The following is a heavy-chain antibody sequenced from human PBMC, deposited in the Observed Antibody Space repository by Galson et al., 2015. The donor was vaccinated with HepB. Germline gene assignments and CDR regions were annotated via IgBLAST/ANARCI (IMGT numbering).Heavy chain of an antibody. CDR2: ISAYNGNT. CDR3: ARDRRVATITTSYGDYALGY. V-gene: IGHV1-18*04. J-gene: IGHJ4*02. D-gene: IGHD5-12*01. Sequence: SVKVSCKASGYTFTSYGISWVRQAPGQGLEWMRWISAYNGNTNYAQKLQGRVTMTTDTSTSTAYMELRSLRSDDTAVYYCARDRRVATITTSYGDYALGYWGQGTLVTVSS. CDR1: GYTFTSYG.